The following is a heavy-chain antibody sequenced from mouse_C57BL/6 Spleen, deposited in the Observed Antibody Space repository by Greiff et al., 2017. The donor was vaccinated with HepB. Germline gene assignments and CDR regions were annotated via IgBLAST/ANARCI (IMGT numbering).Heavy chain of an antibody. CDR1: GYTFTSYW. V-gene: IGHV1-61*01. D-gene: IGHD2-5*01. J-gene: IGHJ4*01. CDR2: IYPSDSET. CDR3: SRHYYSNFYYAMDY. Sequence: QVQLQQPGAELVRPGSSVKLSCKASGYTFTSYWMDWVKQRPGQGLEWIGNIYPSDSETHYNQKFKDKATLTVDKSSSTAYMQLSSLTSEDSAVYYCSRHYYSNFYYAMDYWGQGTSVTVSS.